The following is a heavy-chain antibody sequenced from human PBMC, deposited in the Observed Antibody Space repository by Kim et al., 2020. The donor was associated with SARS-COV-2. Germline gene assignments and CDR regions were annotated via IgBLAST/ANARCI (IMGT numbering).Heavy chain of an antibody. V-gene: IGHV2-26*01. Sequence: SGPTLVKPTETLTLTCTVSGFSLSNARMGVSWIRQPPGKALEWLAHIFSNDEKSYSTSLKSRLTISKDTSKSQVVLTMTNMDPVDTATYYCARIVKGGARWLQFQGYYFDYWGQGTLVTVSS. CDR1: GFSLSNARMG. CDR2: IFSNDEK. J-gene: IGHJ4*02. D-gene: IGHD5-12*01. CDR3: ARIVKGGARWLQFQGYYFDY.